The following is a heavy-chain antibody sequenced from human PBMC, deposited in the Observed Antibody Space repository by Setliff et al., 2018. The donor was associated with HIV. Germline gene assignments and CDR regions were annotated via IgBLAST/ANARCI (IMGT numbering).Heavy chain of an antibody. V-gene: IGHV3-48*03. CDR1: GFSINNYD. Sequence: GGSLRLSCVASGFSINNYDMNWVRQAPGKGLEWISHISSTSKTKYYAESVRGRISVSRDNAKNSLYLEMISLRAEDTAVYYCAKQRYYDGNDGFDVWGQGTMVTVSS. D-gene: IGHD3-3*01. J-gene: IGHJ3*01. CDR2: ISSTSKTK. CDR3: AKQRYYDGNDGFDV.